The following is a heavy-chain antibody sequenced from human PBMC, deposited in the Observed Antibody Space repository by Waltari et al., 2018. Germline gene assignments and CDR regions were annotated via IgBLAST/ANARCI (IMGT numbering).Heavy chain of an antibody. V-gene: IGHV4-38-2*02. Sequence: QVQLQESGPGLVKPSETLYLTCAVSGYSISSGSSWGWIRQPPGKGLEWIGSIYHSGSTYYNPSLKSLVTISVDTSKNQFSLKLSSVTAADTAVYYCARDGRGYSSSWYPFFDYWGQGTLVTVSS. CDR1: GYSISSGSS. D-gene: IGHD6-13*01. J-gene: IGHJ4*02. CDR3: ARDGRGYSSSWYPFFDY. CDR2: IYHSGST.